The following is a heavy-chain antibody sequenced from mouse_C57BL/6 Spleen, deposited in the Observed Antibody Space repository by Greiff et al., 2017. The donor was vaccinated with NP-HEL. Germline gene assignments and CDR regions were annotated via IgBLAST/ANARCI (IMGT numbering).Heavy chain of an antibody. CDR2: ISYDGSN. D-gene: IGHD1-1*01. V-gene: IGHV3-6*01. J-gene: IGHJ4*01. Sequence: VQLKQSGPGLVKPSQSLSLTCSVTGYSITSGYYWNWIRQFPGNKLEWMGYISYDGSNNYNPSLKNRISITRDTSKNQFFLKLNSVTTEDTATYYCARSPYYGRGMDYWGQGTSVTVSS. CDR1: GYSITSGYY. CDR3: ARSPYYGRGMDY.